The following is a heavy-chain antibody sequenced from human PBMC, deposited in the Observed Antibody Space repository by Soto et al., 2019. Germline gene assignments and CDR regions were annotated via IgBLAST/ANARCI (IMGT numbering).Heavy chain of an antibody. Sequence: QVQLVQSGAEVKKPGSSVKVSCKASGGTFSSYAISWVRQAPGQGLEWMGGIIPIFGTANYAQKFQGRVTITAAESTSTAYMELRSLRSEDTAVYYCARGNDFWSGYPNWFDPWGQGTMVTVSS. CDR1: GGTFSSYA. CDR3: ARGNDFWSGYPNWFDP. CDR2: IIPIFGTA. J-gene: IGHJ5*02. D-gene: IGHD3-3*01. V-gene: IGHV1-69*01.